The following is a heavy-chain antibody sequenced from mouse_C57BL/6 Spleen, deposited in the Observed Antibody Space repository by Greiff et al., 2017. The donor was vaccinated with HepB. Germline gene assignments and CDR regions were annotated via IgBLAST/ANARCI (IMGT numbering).Heavy chain of an antibody. V-gene: IGHV1-50*01. Sequence: QVQLQQPGAELVKPGASVKLSCKASGYTFTSYWMQWVKQRPGQGLEWIGEIDPSDSYTNYNQKFKGKATLTVDTSSSTAYMQLSSLTSEDSAVYYCARRGGKYSNCNFDYWGQGTTLTVSS. CDR1: GYTFTSYW. CDR2: IDPSDSYT. D-gene: IGHD2-5*01. J-gene: IGHJ2*01. CDR3: ARRGGKYSNCNFDY.